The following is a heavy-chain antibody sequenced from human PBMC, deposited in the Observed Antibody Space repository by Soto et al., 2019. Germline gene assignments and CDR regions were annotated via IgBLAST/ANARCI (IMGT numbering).Heavy chain of an antibody. CDR2: ISGSGGST. CDR1: GFTFSSYA. CDR3: AKDRKQTVEPLDY. Sequence: GGCLRLSCAASGFTFSSYAMSWVRQAPGKGLEWVSAISGSGGSTYHADSVKGRFTISRDNSKNTLYLQMNSLRAEDTAVYYCAKDRKQTVEPLDYWGQGTLVTVSS. V-gene: IGHV3-23*01. D-gene: IGHD1-1*01. J-gene: IGHJ4*01.